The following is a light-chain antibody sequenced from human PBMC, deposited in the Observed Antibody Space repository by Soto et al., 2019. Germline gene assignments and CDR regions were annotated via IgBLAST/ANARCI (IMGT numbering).Light chain of an antibody. CDR2: GAS. Sequence: EFVLTQSPGTLSLSPGERATLSCRASQSVRTNLAWYQQRLGQAPRLLISGASTRATGIPARFSGGGSGTLFTLTISSLQSEDFGVYYCQQYNTWPWTFGQGTKVDIK. J-gene: IGKJ1*01. CDR3: QQYNTWPWT. V-gene: IGKV3-15*01. CDR1: QSVRTN.